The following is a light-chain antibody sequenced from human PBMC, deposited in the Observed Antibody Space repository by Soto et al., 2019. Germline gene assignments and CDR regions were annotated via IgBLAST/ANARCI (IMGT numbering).Light chain of an antibody. J-gene: IGLJ1*01. CDR3: SSHTRYHTRG. Sequence: QSVLTQPASVSGSPVQSIAISCTGTSSDVGAYDYVSWYQQHPGKAPKLMIYEVSNRPSGVSNRFSGSKSVNTATLTISGLQAEDEADYYCSSHTRYHTRGFGTGSKVTVL. V-gene: IGLV2-14*03. CDR1: SSDVGAYDY. CDR2: EVS.